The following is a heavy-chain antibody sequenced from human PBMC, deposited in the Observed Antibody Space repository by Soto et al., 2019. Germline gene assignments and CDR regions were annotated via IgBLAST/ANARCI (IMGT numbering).Heavy chain of an antibody. Sequence: PGGSLRLSCAASGFTFSSYVMHWVRQAPGKGLEWVAVISYDGSNKYYADSVKGRFTISRDNSKNTLYLQMNSLRAEDTAVYYCAKGRYYYDTYFDYWGQGTLVTVSS. J-gene: IGHJ4*02. D-gene: IGHD3-22*01. CDR1: GFTFSSYV. V-gene: IGHV3-30*18. CDR3: AKGRYYYDTYFDY. CDR2: ISYDGSNK.